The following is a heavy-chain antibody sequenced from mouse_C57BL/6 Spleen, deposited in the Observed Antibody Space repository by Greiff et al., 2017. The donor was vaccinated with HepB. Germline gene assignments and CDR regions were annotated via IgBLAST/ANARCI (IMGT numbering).Heavy chain of an antibody. J-gene: IGHJ3*01. CDR1: GYTFTDYY. V-gene: IGHV1-26*01. Sequence: VQLKQSGPELVKPGASVKISCKASGYTFTDYYMNWVKQSHGKSLEWIGDINPNNGGTSYNQKFKGKATLTVDKSSSTAYMELRSLTSEDSAVYCCARGGYDYSFAYWGQGTLVTVSA. D-gene: IGHD2-4*01. CDR2: INPNNGGT. CDR3: ARGGYDYSFAY.